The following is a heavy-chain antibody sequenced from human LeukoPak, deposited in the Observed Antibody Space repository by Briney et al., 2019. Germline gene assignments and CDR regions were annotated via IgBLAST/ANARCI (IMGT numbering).Heavy chain of an antibody. CDR1: GGTFSSYA. Sequence: GASVKVSCKASGGTFSSYAISWVRQAPGQGLEWMGGIIPIFGTANYAQKFQGRVTITADESTSTAYMELSSLRSEDTAVYYCARGGPYRGSSSWDWFDPWGQGTLVTVSS. V-gene: IGHV1-69*13. CDR2: IIPIFGTA. CDR3: ARGGPYRGSSSWDWFDP. J-gene: IGHJ5*02. D-gene: IGHD6-6*01.